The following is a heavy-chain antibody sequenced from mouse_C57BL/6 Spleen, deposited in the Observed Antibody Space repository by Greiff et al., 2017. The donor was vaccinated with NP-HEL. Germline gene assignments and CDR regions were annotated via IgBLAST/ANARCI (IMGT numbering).Heavy chain of an antibody. CDR1: GYSFTGYY. CDR2: INPSTGGT. CDR3: ARSRDSNSYFDV. D-gene: IGHD2-5*01. Sequence: VHVKQSGPELVKPGASVKISCKASGYSFTGYYMNWVKQSPEKSLEWIGEINPSTGGTTYNQKFQAKATLTVDKSSSTAYMQLKSLTSEDSAVYYCARSRDSNSYFDVWGTGTTVTVSS. V-gene: IGHV1-42*01. J-gene: IGHJ1*03.